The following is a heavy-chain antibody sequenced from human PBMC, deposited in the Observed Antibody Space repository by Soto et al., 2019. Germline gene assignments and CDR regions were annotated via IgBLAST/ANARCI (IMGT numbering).Heavy chain of an antibody. D-gene: IGHD6-6*01. CDR2: IYYSGST. V-gene: IGHV4-30-4*01. CDR3: ARERAGIAARLRPPHFDY. CDR1: GGSISSGDYY. Sequence: QVQLQESGPGLVKPLQTLSLTCTVSGGSISSGDYYWTWIRQPPGKGLDWIGYIYYSGSTTYNPSLKGRVTISVDTSKNQFSLRLSSVTAADTAIYYCARERAGIAARLRPPHFDYWGQGTLVTVSS. J-gene: IGHJ4*02.